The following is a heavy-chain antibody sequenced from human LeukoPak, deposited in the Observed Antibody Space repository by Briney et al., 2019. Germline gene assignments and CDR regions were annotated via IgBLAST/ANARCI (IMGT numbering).Heavy chain of an antibody. CDR2: ISSSSSYI. J-gene: IGHJ3*02. Sequence: PGGSLRLSCAASGFTFSSYSMNWVRQAPGKGLEWVSSISSSSSYIYYADSVKGRFTISRDNAKNSLYLQMNSLRAEDTAVYYCARSSSWYRGAFDIWGQGTMVTVSS. CDR3: ARSSSWYRGAFDI. CDR1: GFTFSSYS. V-gene: IGHV3-21*01. D-gene: IGHD6-13*01.